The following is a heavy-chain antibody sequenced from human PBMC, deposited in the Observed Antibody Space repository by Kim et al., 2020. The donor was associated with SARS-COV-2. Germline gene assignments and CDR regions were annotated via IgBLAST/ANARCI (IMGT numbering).Heavy chain of an antibody. V-gene: IGHV3-23*03. CDR1: GFTFSSYS. D-gene: IGHD3-10*01. CDR3: AKGRNYYGSGSYSQDY. Sequence: GGSLRLSCAASGFTFSSYSMSWVRQAPGKGLEWVSVIYSGGSNTYYADSVKGRFTISRDNSKNTLYLQMNSLRAEDTAVYYCAKGRNYYGSGSYSQDYWGQGALVTVSS. J-gene: IGHJ4*02. CDR2: IYSGGSNT.